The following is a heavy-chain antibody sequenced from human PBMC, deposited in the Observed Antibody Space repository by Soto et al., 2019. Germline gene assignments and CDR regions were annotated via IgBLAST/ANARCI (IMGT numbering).Heavy chain of an antibody. CDR3: ARDEGIAVAGNWFDP. D-gene: IGHD6-19*01. CDR1: GYTFTSYY. J-gene: IGHJ5*02. V-gene: IGHV1-46*01. Sequence: ASVKVSCKASGYTFTSYYMNWVRQAPGQGLEWLGIINPSGGYTTYAQRFLGRVTMTSDTSTSTVHMELSSLRSEDTAVYYCARDEGIAVAGNWFDPWGQGTLVTVSS. CDR2: INPSGGYT.